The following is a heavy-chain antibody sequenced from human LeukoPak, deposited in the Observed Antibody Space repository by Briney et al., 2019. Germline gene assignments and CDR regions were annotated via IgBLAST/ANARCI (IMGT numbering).Heavy chain of an antibody. CDR2: ISYDGSNK. J-gene: IGHJ6*02. CDR1: GFTFSSYA. Sequence: GGSLRLSCAASGFTFSSYAMHWVRQAPGKGLERVAVISYDGSNKYYADSVKGRFTISRDNSKNTLYLQMNSLRAEDTAVYYCARSYYDITANYYYYGMDVWGQGTTVTVSS. CDR3: ARSYYDITANYYYYGMDV. D-gene: IGHD3-9*01. V-gene: IGHV3-30-3*01.